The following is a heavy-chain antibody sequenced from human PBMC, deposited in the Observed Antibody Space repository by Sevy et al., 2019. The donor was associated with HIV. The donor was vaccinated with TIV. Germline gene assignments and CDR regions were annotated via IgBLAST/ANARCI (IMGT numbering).Heavy chain of an antibody. CDR2: INPNSGGT. CDR3: ARDLLVGATPFYYFDY. V-gene: IGHV1-2*02. Sequence: ASVKVSCKASGYTFTGYYMHWVRQAPGQGLEWMGWINPNSGGTNYAHKFQGRVTMTRDTSISTAYMELSRLRSDDTAVYYCARDLLVGATPFYYFDYWGQGTLVTVSS. J-gene: IGHJ4*02. CDR1: GYTFTGYY. D-gene: IGHD1-26*01.